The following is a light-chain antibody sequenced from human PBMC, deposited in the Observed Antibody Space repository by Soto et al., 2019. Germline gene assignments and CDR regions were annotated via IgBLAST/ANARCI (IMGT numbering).Light chain of an antibody. J-gene: IGLJ1*01. V-gene: IGLV1-40*01. CDR2: GNS. CDR1: SSNIGAGYD. CDR3: QSYDSSLSGSEV. Sequence: QSVLTQPPSLSGTPGQRVTISCTGSSSNIGAGYDVHWYQQLPGTAPKLLMYGNSNRPSGVPDRFSGSKSGTSASLAITGLQAEDEADYYCQSYDSSLSGSEVFGTGTKLTVL.